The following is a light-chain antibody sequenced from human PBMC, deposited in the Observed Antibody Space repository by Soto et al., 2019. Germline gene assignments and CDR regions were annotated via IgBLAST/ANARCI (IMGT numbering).Light chain of an antibody. J-gene: IGLJ3*02. Sequence: QSVLTQPPSVSGAPGQRVTISCTGSSSNIGAGYDVHWYQQLPGTAPKLLIYGNSNRPSGVPDRFSGSKSGTSASLAITGLQDEDEADYYCQCYDSSLSGWVFGGGTQLTVL. CDR2: GNS. CDR3: QCYDSSLSGWV. CDR1: SSNIGAGYD. V-gene: IGLV1-40*01.